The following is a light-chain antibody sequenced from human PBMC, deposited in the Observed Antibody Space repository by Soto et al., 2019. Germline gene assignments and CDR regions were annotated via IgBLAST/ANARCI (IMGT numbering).Light chain of an antibody. CDR1: SSDVGAYNY. J-gene: IGLJ1*01. CDR2: GVS. Sequence: QSALTQPASVSESPGQSITISCTGTSSDVGAYNYVSWYQQHPGEAPKLMIFGVSNRPSGVSNRFSGSKSGNTASLTISGLQAEDEADYYCSSFSSSSTRYLLGTGTKVTVL. CDR3: SSFSSSSTRYL. V-gene: IGLV2-14*01.